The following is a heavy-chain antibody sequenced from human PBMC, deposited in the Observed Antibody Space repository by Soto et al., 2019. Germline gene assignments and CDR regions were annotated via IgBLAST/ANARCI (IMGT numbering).Heavy chain of an antibody. Sequence: GGSLRLSCAASGVPFSSYAMSWVRQAPGKGLEWVSAISGSGGSTYYADSVKGRFTISRDNSKNTLYLQMNSLRAEDTAVYYCAKEFRNYEGPPWFDPWGQGTLVTVSS. CDR2: ISGSGGST. D-gene: IGHD1-7*01. J-gene: IGHJ5*02. CDR1: GVPFSSYA. CDR3: AKEFRNYEGPPWFDP. V-gene: IGHV3-23*01.